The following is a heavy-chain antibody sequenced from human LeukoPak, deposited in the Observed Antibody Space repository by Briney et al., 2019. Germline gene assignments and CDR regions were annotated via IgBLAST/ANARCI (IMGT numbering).Heavy chain of an antibody. CDR1: VFTFSIYA. Sequence: QPGGSLRLSCEASVFTFSIYAMHWVRQAPGKGLEWVAVISYDGNQKHYADSVKGRFTISRDNSKNTLYLQMNSLRAEDTAVYYCARDLLRWSGYSYYFDYWGQGTLVTVSS. CDR3: ARDLLRWSGYSYYFDY. CDR2: ISYDGNQK. D-gene: IGHD3-3*01. V-gene: IGHV3-30*01. J-gene: IGHJ4*02.